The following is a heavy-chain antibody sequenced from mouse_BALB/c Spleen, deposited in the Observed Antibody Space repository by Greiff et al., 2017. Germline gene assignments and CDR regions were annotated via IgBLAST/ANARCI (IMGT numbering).Heavy chain of an antibody. D-gene: IGHD1-2*01. J-gene: IGHJ4*01. V-gene: IGHV1S81*02. CDR2: INPSNGGT. CDR1: GYTFTSYW. CDR3: TRPLRLPLYYAMDY. Sequence: QVHVKQPGAELVRPGASVKLSCKASGYTFTSYWMNWVKQRPGQGLEWIGGINPSNGGTNFNEKFKSKATLTVDKSSSTAYMQLSSLTSEDSAVYYCTRPLRLPLYYAMDYWGQGTSVTVSS.